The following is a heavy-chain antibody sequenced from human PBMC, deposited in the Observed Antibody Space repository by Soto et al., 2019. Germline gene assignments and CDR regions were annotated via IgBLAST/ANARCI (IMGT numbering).Heavy chain of an antibody. J-gene: IGHJ4*02. D-gene: IGHD1-1*01. CDR1: GFTFSTSP. CDR2: ISHDGGST. V-gene: IGHV3-23*01. Sequence: GGSLRLSCAASGFTFSTSPMSWVRQAPGKGLEWVSGISHDGGSTHYADSVKGRFTISRDNSKNTLYLQMNSLRAEDTAVFYWAKVYVTNWYFDYWGQGALVTVSS. CDR3: AKVYVTNWYFDY.